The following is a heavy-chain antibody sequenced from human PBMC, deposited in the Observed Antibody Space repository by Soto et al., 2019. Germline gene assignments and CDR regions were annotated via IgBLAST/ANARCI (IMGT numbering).Heavy chain of an antibody. J-gene: IGHJ5*02. V-gene: IGHV3-11*01. D-gene: IGHD3-3*01. Sequence: PGGSLRLSCAASGFTFSDYYMSWIRQAPGKGLEWVSYISSSGSTIYYADSVKGRFTISRDNAKNSLYLQMNSLRAEDTAVYYCARSLVLRFLEWFPWFDPWGQGTLVTVSS. CDR2: ISSSGSTI. CDR1: GFTFSDYY. CDR3: ARSLVLRFLEWFPWFDP.